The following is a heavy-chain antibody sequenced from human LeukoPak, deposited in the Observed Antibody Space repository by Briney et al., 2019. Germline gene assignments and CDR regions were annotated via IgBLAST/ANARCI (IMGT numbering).Heavy chain of an antibody. CDR3: ARAGMTTVSPWGFDP. D-gene: IGHD4-17*01. Sequence: SETLSLTCAVSGYSISRGYYWGWIRQPPGKGLEWIGNIYHSGSTYYNPSLKSRVTISADTSKNQFSLKLSSVTAADTAVYYCARAGMTTVSPWGFDPWGQGTLVTVSS. V-gene: IGHV4-38-2*01. J-gene: IGHJ5*02. CDR2: IYHSGST. CDR1: GYSISRGYY.